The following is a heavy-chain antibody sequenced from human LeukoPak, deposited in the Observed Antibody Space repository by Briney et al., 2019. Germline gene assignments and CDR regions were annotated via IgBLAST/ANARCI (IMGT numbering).Heavy chain of an antibody. Sequence: GGSPRLSCAASGFTFNSHVMNWVRQAPGKGLEWVSAISGSGADTHYADSVRGRFTISRDNSKNTLYLQMNSLRPEDTAIYYCAKFPSSHIVVVVAATWGQGTLVTVSS. V-gene: IGHV3-23*01. CDR3: AKFPSSHIVVVVAAT. D-gene: IGHD2-15*01. J-gene: IGHJ5*02. CDR1: GFTFNSHV. CDR2: ISGSGADT.